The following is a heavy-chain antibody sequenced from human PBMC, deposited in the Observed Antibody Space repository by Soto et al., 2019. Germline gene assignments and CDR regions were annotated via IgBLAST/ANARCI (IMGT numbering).Heavy chain of an antibody. CDR3: ARQISGTYLSLRWFDP. J-gene: IGHJ5*02. V-gene: IGHV4-39*01. CDR1: GTSISSTSYY. CDR2: IFYNGNT. Sequence: SETLSLTCTVSGTSISSTSYYWDWIRQPPGKGLEWIGSIFYNGNTYYNPSLKSRVTISVDTSKNQFSLRLSSVTAADTAVYYCARQISGTYLSLRWFDPWGQGTLVTVSS. D-gene: IGHD1-26*01.